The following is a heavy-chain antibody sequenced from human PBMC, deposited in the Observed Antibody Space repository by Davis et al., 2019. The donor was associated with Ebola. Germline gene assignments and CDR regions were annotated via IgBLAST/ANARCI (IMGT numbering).Heavy chain of an antibody. Sequence: AASVKVSCKVSGHILNELCMNWVRQAPGKELEWMGSFDHENGETIYAQKFQGRITMTEDASADTAYMELSSLRSEDTAVYYCATAQYYYDSSDYYPFEYWGQGTLVTVSS. CDR3: ATAQYYYDSSDYYPFEY. CDR2: FDHENGET. V-gene: IGHV1-24*01. D-gene: IGHD3-22*01. J-gene: IGHJ4*02. CDR1: GHILNELC.